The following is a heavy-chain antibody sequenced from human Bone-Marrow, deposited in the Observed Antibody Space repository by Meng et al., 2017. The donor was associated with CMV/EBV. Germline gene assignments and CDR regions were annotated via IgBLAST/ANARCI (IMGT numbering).Heavy chain of an antibody. CDR1: GFTFSSYG. V-gene: IGHV3-23*01. J-gene: IGHJ6*02. D-gene: IGHD3-10*01. Sequence: GGSLRLSCAASGFTFSSYGMSWVRQAPGKGLEWVSAISGSGGSTYYADSGKGRFTISRDNSTNTLYLQMNSLRAEDTAVYYCAKDQRELLWFGELLLIGMDVWGQGTTVTVSS. CDR2: ISGSGGST. CDR3: AKDQRELLWFGELLLIGMDV.